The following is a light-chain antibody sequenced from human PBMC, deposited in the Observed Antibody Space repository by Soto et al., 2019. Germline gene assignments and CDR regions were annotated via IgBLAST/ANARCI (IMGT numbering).Light chain of an antibody. Sequence: QPVLTQSPSASASLGASVKLTCTLSSGHSNYAIAWHQQQPEKGPRNLMKLDSDGSHNKGDGIPDRFSGSSSGAERYLTISSLQSEDEADYYCQTWGTGTWVFGGGTKVTVL. CDR3: QTWGTGTWV. J-gene: IGLJ3*02. V-gene: IGLV4-69*01. CDR2: LDSDGSH. CDR1: SGHSNYA.